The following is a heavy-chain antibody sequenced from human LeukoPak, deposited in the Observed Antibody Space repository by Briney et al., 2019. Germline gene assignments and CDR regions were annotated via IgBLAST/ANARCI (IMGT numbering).Heavy chain of an antibody. CDR1: GFTFSSYA. CDR2: ISYDGSNK. CDR3: AKSLGWLVFFDY. J-gene: IGHJ4*02. V-gene: IGHV3-30-3*02. Sequence: GRSLRLSCAASGFTFSSYAMHWVRQAPGKGLEWVAVISYDGSNKYYADSVKGRFTISRDNSKNTLYLQMNSLRAEDTAVYYCAKSLGWLVFFDYWGQGTLVTVSS. D-gene: IGHD6-19*01.